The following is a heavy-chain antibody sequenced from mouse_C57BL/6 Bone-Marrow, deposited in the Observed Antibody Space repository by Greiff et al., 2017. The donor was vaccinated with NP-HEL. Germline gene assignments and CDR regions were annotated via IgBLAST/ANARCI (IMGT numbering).Heavy chain of an antibody. CDR1: GYSITSGYY. D-gene: IGHD2-5*01. V-gene: IGHV3-6*01. CDR2: ISYDGSN. CDR3: ARGAYYSNSWYFDY. J-gene: IGHJ2*01. Sequence: VQLKESGPGLVKPSQSLSLTCSVTGYSITSGYYWNWIRQFPGNKLEWMGYISYDGSNNYNPSLKNRISITRDTSKNQFFLKLNSVTTEDTATYYCARGAYYSNSWYFDYWGQGTTLTVSS.